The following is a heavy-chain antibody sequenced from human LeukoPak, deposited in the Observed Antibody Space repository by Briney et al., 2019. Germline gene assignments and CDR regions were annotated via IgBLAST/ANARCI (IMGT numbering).Heavy chain of an antibody. CDR2: IYYSGST. Sequence: SETLSLTCTVSGGSISSYYWSWIRQPPGKGLEWIGYIYYSGSTNYNPSLRRRVTISVDTSKNQFSLKLCSVTAADTAVYYCARGGNYGDYDGYFDYWGQGTLVTVSS. D-gene: IGHD4-17*01. CDR1: GGSISSYY. J-gene: IGHJ4*02. CDR3: ARGGNYGDYDGYFDY. V-gene: IGHV4-59*08.